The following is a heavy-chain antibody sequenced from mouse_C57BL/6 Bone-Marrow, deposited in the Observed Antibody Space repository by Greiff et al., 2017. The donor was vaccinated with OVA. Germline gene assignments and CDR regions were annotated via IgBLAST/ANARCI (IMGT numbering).Heavy chain of an antibody. V-gene: IGHV5-15*01. CDR3: ARPIYDGYSWFAY. J-gene: IGHJ3*01. D-gene: IGHD2-3*01. CDR2: ISNLAYSI. CDR1: GFTFSDYG. Sequence: EVQLVESGGGLVQPGGSLKLSCAASGFTFSDYGMAWVRQAPRKGPEWVAFISNLAYSIYYADTVTGRFTISRENAKNTLYLEMSSLRSEDTAMYYCARPIYDGYSWFAYWGQGTLVTVSA.